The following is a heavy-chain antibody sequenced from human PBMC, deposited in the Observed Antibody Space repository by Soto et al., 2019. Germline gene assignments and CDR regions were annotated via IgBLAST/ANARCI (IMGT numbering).Heavy chain of an antibody. V-gene: IGHV3-30*18. Sequence: GGSLRLSCAASGFTFSVYGMHWVCQAPGKGLEWVALVSYDGSIKYYADSVKGRFTISRDNSKNTLYLQMNSLRVEDTAVYYCAKDGSHLAVAGTSPTSYFYGLAVWGQGTTVTVSS. J-gene: IGHJ6*02. CDR2: VSYDGSIK. CDR3: AKDGSHLAVAGTSPTSYFYGLAV. D-gene: IGHD6-19*01. CDR1: GFTFSVYG.